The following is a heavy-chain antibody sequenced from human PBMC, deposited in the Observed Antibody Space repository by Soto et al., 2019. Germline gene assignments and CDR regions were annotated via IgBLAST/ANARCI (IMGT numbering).Heavy chain of an antibody. CDR1: GGSISSYY. CDR2: IYYSGST. D-gene: IGHD7-27*01. CDR3: ARGWGGYFQH. V-gene: IGHV4-59*01. J-gene: IGHJ1*01. Sequence: QVQLQESGPGLVKPSETLSLTCTVSGGSISSYYWSWIRQPPGKGLEWIGYIYYSGSTNYNPSLKSRVTISVDTSNNQFSLKLSSVTAADTAVYYCARGWGGYFQHWGQGTLVTVSS.